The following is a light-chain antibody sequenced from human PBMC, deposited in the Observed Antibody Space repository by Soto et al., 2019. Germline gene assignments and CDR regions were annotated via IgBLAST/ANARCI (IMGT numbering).Light chain of an antibody. CDR3: LQDYDYPWT. J-gene: IGKJ1*01. CDR1: QAIRND. Sequence: AIQMSQSPSSLTASVGDRVTITCRASQAIRNDLGWYQQKAGKAPKLLIYAASTLQSGVPSRFSGSGSGTDFTLTISSLQPEDFATYYCLQDYDYPWTFGQGTKVEIK. CDR2: AAS. V-gene: IGKV1-6*01.